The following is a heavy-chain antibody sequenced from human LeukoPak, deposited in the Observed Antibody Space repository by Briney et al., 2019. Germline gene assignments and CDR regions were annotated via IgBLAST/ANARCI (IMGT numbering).Heavy chain of an antibody. Sequence: GGSLRLSCAGSGFTFSSYGMHWVRQAPGKGLEWVAVTWYDGSNKYYADSVKGRSTISRDNSKNTLYLQMNSLRAEDTAVCYCAKDQGSSWPYYFDYWGQGTLVTVSS. CDR1: GFTFSSYG. CDR2: TWYDGSNK. V-gene: IGHV3-33*06. CDR3: AKDQGSSWPYYFDY. D-gene: IGHD6-13*01. J-gene: IGHJ4*02.